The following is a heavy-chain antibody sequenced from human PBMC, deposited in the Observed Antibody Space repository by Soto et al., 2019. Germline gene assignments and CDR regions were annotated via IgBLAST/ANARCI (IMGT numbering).Heavy chain of an antibody. CDR3: ARDPKGRIAAAGTGYFQH. D-gene: IGHD6-13*01. CDR1: GFTFSSYW. Sequence: GGSLRLSCAASGFTFSSYWMSWVRQAPGKGLEWVANIKQDGSEKYYVDSVKGRFTISRDNAKNSLYLQMNSLRAEDTAVYYCARDPKGRIAAAGTGYFQHWGQGTLVTVSS. V-gene: IGHV3-7*01. CDR2: IKQDGSEK. J-gene: IGHJ1*01.